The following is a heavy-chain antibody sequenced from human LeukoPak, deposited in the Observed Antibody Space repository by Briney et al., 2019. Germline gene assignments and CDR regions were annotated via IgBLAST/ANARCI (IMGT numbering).Heavy chain of an antibody. CDR1: GFTFSNYA. CDR3: AKGGDDFWSGYRVWSPMKGDYFDY. CDR2: IGYRGGSI. V-gene: IGHV3-23*01. J-gene: IGHJ4*02. D-gene: IGHD3-3*01. Sequence: HPGGSLRLSCAASGFTFSNYAMSWVRQAPGKGLEWVSIIGYRGGSIYYAHSVQGRFTISRDNSKNTLYLQMNSLRAEDTAVYYCAKGGDDFWSGYRVWSPMKGDYFDYWGQGTLVTVSS.